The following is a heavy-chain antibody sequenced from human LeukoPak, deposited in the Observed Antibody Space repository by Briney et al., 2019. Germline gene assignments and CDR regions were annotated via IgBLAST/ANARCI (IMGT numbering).Heavy chain of an antibody. D-gene: IGHD5-18*01. CDR1: GFTFSSYA. J-gene: IGHJ4*02. CDR3: ARYGLWGTDY. V-gene: IGHV3-30-3*01. Sequence: PGRSLRLSCAASGFTFSSYAMHWVRQAPGKGLEWVAVISYDGSNKYYADSVKGRFTISRDNAKNSLYLQMNSLRAEDTAVYYCARYGLWGTDYWGQGTLVTVSS. CDR2: ISYDGSNK.